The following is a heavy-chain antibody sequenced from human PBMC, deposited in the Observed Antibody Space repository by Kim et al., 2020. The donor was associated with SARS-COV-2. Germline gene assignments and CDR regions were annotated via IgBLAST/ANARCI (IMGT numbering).Heavy chain of an antibody. Sequence: GGSLRLSCAASGSTFSSYAMHWVRQAPGKGLEWVAVISYDGGNKYYVDSVKGRFTISRDNSKNTLYLQMNSLRAEDTAVYYCARGVGSNYSPFDYWGQRT. J-gene: IGHJ4*02. CDR3: ARGVGSNYSPFDY. D-gene: IGHD3-10*01. CDR2: ISYDGGNK. V-gene: IGHV3-30*04. CDR1: GSTFSSYA.